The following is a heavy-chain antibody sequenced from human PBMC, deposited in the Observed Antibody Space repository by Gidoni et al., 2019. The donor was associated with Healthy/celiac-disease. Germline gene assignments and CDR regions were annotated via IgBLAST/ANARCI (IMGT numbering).Heavy chain of an antibody. CDR2: MNPNSGNT. CDR1: GYTFTSSD. D-gene: IGHD3-3*01. V-gene: IGHV1-8*01. J-gene: IGHJ4*02. Sequence: QVQLVQSGAEVKKPGASVKVSCKASGYTFTSSDINWVRQASGQGLEWMGWMNPNSGNTGYAQKFQGRVTMTRNTSISTAYMELSSLRSEDTAVYYCARAAQYYDFWSGYYTGGYYFDYWGQGTLVTVSS. CDR3: ARAAQYYDFWSGYYTGGYYFDY.